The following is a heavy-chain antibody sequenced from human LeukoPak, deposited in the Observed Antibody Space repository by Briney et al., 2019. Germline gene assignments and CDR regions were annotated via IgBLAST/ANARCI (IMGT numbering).Heavy chain of an antibody. CDR3: AHSYIVMEAFNI. D-gene: IGHD2-15*01. J-gene: IGHJ3*02. CDR2: IHWDDGK. Sequence: SGPTLVNPTQTLTLTCTFSGFSLSTTEVAVGWFRQPPGKALEWLALIHWDDGKRYNPSLTSRLTVTKDSSKNQVVLTMSNMDPVDTATYHCAHSYIVMEAFNIWGQGTMVTVSS. V-gene: IGHV2-5*02. CDR1: GFSLSTTEVA.